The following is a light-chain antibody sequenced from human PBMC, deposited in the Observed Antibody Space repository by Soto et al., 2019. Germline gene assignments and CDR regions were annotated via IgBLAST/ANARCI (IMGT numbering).Light chain of an antibody. CDR2: DAS. CDR3: QQSSNWPPVT. J-gene: IGKJ4*01. V-gene: IGKV3-11*01. Sequence: EIVLTQSPATLSLSPGERATLSCRASQSINRHLAWYRQKPGQAPRLLIYDASNRATGIPARFSGSGSGTDFTLTISSLEPEDFGVYYCQQSSNWPPVTFGGGTKVDIK. CDR1: QSINRH.